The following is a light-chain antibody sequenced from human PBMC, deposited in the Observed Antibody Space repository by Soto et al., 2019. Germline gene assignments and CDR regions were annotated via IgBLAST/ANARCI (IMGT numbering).Light chain of an antibody. CDR1: QNINTK. J-gene: IGKJ1*01. CDR2: GAS. Sequence: EIVMTQSPVTLSVSPGDRATLSRKASQNINTKLAWYQQMPGQAPRLLIHGASTRATGIPARFSGSGSGTEFTLTISSLQSEDFAVYFCQQYNNWPRWAFGQGTKVDIK. CDR3: QQYNNWPRWA. V-gene: IGKV3-15*01.